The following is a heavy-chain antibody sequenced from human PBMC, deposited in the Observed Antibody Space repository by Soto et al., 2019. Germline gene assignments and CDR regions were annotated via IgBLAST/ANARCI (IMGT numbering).Heavy chain of an antibody. CDR3: ATFGIYDFWSGYLHRDAFDV. D-gene: IGHD3-3*01. Sequence: GGSLRLSCTASGFLFSSYGLHRVRQAPGKGLEWVGIVSYDGSDSYYADSVKGRFTISRDNSNKTMSLQMNSLRTEDTALYYCATFGIYDFWSGYLHRDAFDVWGQGTMVTV. CDR1: GFLFSSYG. J-gene: IGHJ3*01. V-gene: IGHV3-30*03. CDR2: VSYDGSDS.